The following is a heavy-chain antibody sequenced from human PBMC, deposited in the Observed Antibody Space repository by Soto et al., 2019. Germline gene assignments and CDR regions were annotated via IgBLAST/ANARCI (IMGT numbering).Heavy chain of an antibody. Sequence: ETLSLTCAVYGASSSGYYWSWIRQPPGKGLESIGEIDHSGNTNYNPSLMGRVTISVDTSKNQFSLKLSSVTAADTAVYYCARAPPPGTTRYYYYLDVWGKGTTVTVSS. CDR2: IDHSGNT. J-gene: IGHJ6*03. V-gene: IGHV4-34*01. CDR3: ARAPPPGTTRYYYYLDV. CDR1: GASSSGYY. D-gene: IGHD1-1*01.